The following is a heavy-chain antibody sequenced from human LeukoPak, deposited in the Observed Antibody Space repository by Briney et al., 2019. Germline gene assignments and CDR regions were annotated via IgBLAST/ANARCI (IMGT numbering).Heavy chain of an antibody. J-gene: IGHJ4*02. D-gene: IGHD3-16*02. CDR3: ARAGGYDYVWGSYRSPFDY. Sequence: ASVKVSCKASGYTFTGYYMHWVRQAPGQGLEWMGWMNPNSGNTGYAQKFQGRVTMTRNTSISTAYMELSSLRSEDTAVYYCARAGGYDYVWGSYRSPFDYWGQGTLVTVSS. V-gene: IGHV1-8*02. CDR1: GYTFTGYY. CDR2: MNPNSGNT.